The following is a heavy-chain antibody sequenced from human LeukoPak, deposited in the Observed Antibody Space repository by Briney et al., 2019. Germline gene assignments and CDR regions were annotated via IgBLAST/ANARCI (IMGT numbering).Heavy chain of an antibody. CDR2: IYSGGST. V-gene: IGHV3-53*01. CDR1: GFTVSSNY. Sequence: GGSLRLSCAASGFTVSSNYMSWVRQAPGKGLEWVSVIYSGGSTYHADSVKGRFTISRDNSKNTLYLQMNSLRAEDTAVYYCAKVRGYYDSSGYSLPLVYWGQGTLVTVSS. J-gene: IGHJ4*02. CDR3: AKVRGYYDSSGYSLPLVY. D-gene: IGHD3-22*01.